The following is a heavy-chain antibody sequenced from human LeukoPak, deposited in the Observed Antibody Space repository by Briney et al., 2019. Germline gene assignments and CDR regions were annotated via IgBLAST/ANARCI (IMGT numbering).Heavy chain of an antibody. V-gene: IGHV4-31*03. D-gene: IGHD3-9*01. CDR2: ICNSGSA. CDR3: ARVNGFYDLVFDS. CDR1: GGSISSGGYY. J-gene: IGHJ4*02. Sequence: SETLSLTCTVSGGSISSGGYYWSWIRQRPGKGLEWIGYICNSGSAHYNASLQSRVTISVDTSKNQFSLQLSSVTAADTAVYYCARVNGFYDLVFDSWGQGTLVTVSS.